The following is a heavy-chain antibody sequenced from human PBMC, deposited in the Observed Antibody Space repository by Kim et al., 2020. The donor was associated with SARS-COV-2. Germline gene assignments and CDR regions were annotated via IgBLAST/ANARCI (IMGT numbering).Heavy chain of an antibody. CDR3: ARGWVRVGLDN. J-gene: IGHJ4*02. V-gene: IGHV6-1*01. D-gene: IGHD3-10*01. CDR1: GDSVNSSA. Sequence: SQTLSLTCAISGDSVNSSAWNWIRQSPLRGLEWLGRTSYKSKWINNYAMSLRSRISITADTSKNQFSLQLNSVTPEDTAVYYCARGWVRVGLDNWGQGTLVTVSS. CDR2: TSYKSKWIN.